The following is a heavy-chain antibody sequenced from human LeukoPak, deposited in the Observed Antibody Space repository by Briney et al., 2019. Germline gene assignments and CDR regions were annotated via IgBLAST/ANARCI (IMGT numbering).Heavy chain of an antibody. CDR1: GFTFSSYW. CDR2: INSDGSST. Sequence: GGSLRLSCAASGFTFSSYWMHWVRQAPGKGQVWVSRINSDGSSTSYADSVKGRFTISRDNAKNTLYLQMNSLRAEDTAVYYCARDLRRDCPFDYWGQGTLVTVSS. J-gene: IGHJ4*02. V-gene: IGHV3-74*01. CDR3: ARDLRRDCPFDY. D-gene: IGHD2-21*02.